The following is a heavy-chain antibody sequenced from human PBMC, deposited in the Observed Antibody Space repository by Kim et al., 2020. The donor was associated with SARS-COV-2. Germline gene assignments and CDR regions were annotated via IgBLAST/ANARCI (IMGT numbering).Heavy chain of an antibody. CDR3: ARQGVVVVASLGDAFDL. V-gene: IGHV4-39*01. Sequence: SETLSLTCTVSGGSVSTTTYYWGWIRQPPGKGLEWIGTIHYTGTTHYCPSLKSRVTISVDTSKNQLSLRLKSVTAADTAVYYCARQGVVVVASLGDAFDLWRQGTSVTVST. J-gene: IGHJ3*01. D-gene: IGHD2-15*01. CDR1: GGSVSTTTYY. CDR2: IHYTGTT.